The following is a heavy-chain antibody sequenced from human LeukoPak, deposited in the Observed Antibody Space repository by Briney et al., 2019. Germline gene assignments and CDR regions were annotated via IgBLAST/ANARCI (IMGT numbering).Heavy chain of an antibody. J-gene: IGHJ5*02. CDR2: IYYSGSS. Sequence: SETLSLTCSVSGGSISSSSSYWGWIRQPPGKGLEWIGSIYYSGSSFDNPSLKSRVTISVDTSKNQFSLKLSSVTAADTAVYYCASLRGYSSGWYLRFYDGPWFDPWGQGTLVTVSS. D-gene: IGHD6-19*01. CDR1: GGSISSSSSY. CDR3: ASLRGYSSGWYLRFYDGPWFDP. V-gene: IGHV4-39*07.